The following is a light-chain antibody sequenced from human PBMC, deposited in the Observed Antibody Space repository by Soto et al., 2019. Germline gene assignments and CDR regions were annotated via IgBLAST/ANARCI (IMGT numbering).Light chain of an antibody. J-gene: IGKJ1*01. CDR3: QHQGT. V-gene: IGKV3-15*01. CDR2: GAS. CDR1: QSVSSN. Sequence: EIVMTDSPSTLSVSQGERATLSCRASQSVSSNLALYQQKPGQAPRLLIYGASTRATGIPARFSGSGSGTEFTLTISSLKSEDFAVYYCQHQGTFGQGTK.